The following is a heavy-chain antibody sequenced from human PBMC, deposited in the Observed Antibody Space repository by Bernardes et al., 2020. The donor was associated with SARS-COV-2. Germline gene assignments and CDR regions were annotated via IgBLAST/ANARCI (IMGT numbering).Heavy chain of an antibody. CDR2: IYYSGST. Sequence: TLSLTCTVSGGSISSTTYFWGWIRQPPGKGLEWIGSIYYSGSTYYNPSLKSRVTMSVDTSKNQFSLKLSSVTAADTAVYYCARRPYSSSSGAFDYWGQGTLLTVSS. J-gene: IGHJ4*02. V-gene: IGHV4-39*01. CDR3: ARRPYSSSSGAFDY. CDR1: GGSISSTTYF. D-gene: IGHD6-6*01.